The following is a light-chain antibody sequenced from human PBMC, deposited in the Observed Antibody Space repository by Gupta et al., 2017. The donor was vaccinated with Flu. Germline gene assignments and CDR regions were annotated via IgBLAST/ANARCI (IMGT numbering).Light chain of an antibody. Sequence: ESVTLSCRAGESVNRNHLAWYQQKPGQAPRLLMYGTSNRAPGIPDRFSGGGSGTDFTLTINRLEPEDSAVFYCHHYGTSPYTFGQGTNLEIK. J-gene: IGKJ2*01. V-gene: IGKV3-20*01. CDR3: HHYGTSPYT. CDR1: ESVNRNH. CDR2: GTS.